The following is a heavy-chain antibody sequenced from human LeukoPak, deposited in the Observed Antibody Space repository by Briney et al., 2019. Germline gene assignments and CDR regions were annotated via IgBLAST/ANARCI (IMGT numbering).Heavy chain of an antibody. Sequence: GSSVKVSCKASGGTFSSYAISWVRQAPGQGLEWMGGIIPIFGTANYAQKLQGRVTITADESTSTAYMELSSLRSEDTAVYYCARDRDIGMDVWGQGTTVTVSS. CDR2: IIPIFGTA. V-gene: IGHV1-69*01. CDR3: ARDRDIGMDV. CDR1: GGTFSSYA. J-gene: IGHJ6*02.